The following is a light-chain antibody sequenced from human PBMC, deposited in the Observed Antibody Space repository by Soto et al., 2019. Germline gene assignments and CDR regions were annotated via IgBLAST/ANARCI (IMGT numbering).Light chain of an antibody. CDR3: SSYTTSNTGV. CDR1: SSDVGGYNY. V-gene: IGLV2-14*01. J-gene: IGLJ3*02. CDR2: EVS. Sequence: QSALTQPASASGSPGQSITISCTGTSSDVGGYNYVSWYQQHPGKAPKLMVYEVSYRPSGVSNRFSGSKSGNTASLTISGLQAEDEADYYCSSYTTSNTGVFGGGTKLTVL.